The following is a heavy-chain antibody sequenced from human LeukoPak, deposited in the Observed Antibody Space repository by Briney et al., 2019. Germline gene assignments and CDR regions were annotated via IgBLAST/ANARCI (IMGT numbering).Heavy chain of an antibody. CDR1: GFTFRSYS. J-gene: IGHJ4*02. CDR3: ASGGVAEGAEY. D-gene: IGHD2-15*01. CDR2: ISSSSSYI. V-gene: IGHV3-21*01. Sequence: GGSLRLSCAASGFTFRSYSMNWVRQAPGKGLERVSSISSSSSYIHYADSVKGRFAISRDNAKNPLYLQMHSLRAEDTAVYYCASGGVAEGAEYRGQGTLVTVSS.